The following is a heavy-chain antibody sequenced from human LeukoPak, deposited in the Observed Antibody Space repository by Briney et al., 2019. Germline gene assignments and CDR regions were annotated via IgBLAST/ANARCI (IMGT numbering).Heavy chain of an antibody. Sequence: GGSLRLSCAASGFTFSSYTMNWVRQAPGKGLEWVSYISTSTTIYYADSVKGRFTISRDNAKNSLYLQMNSLRAEDTAVYYCARRMITFGGVIVEADYWGQGTLVTVSS. CDR3: ARRMITFGGVIVEADY. V-gene: IGHV3-21*05. CDR1: GFTFSSYT. CDR2: ISTSTTI. J-gene: IGHJ4*02. D-gene: IGHD3-16*02.